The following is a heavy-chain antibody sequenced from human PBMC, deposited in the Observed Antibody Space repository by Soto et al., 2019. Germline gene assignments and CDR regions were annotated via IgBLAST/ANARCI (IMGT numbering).Heavy chain of an antibody. CDR2: INSDGSST. CDR3: ARAPRTGYDFWSGYYTQNWFDP. V-gene: IGHV3-74*01. D-gene: IGHD3-3*01. Sequence: GGSLRLSCVASGFTCSSYWMHWVRQAPGKGLVWVSRINSDGSSTSYADSVKGRFTISRDNAKNTLYLQMNSLRAEDTAVYYCARAPRTGYDFWSGYYTQNWFDPWGQGTLVTVSS. J-gene: IGHJ5*02. CDR1: GFTCSSYW.